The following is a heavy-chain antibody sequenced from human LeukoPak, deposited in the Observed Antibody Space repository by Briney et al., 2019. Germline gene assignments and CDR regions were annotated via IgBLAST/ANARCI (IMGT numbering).Heavy chain of an antibody. CDR3: ARHARKRLTSNWDF. Sequence: SETLSLTCTVSGGSISGFYWSWIRQPPGKGLEWIGYIHYSGSTNYNPSLKSRVIISLDTSKNQFSLRLSFVTAADTAVYYCARHARKRLTSNWDFWGQGTLVTVSS. V-gene: IGHV4-59*08. J-gene: IGHJ4*02. D-gene: IGHD2-21*02. CDR2: IHYSGST. CDR1: GGSISGFY.